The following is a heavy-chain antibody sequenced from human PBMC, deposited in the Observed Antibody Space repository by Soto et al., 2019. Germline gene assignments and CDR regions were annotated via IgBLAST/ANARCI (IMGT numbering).Heavy chain of an antibody. CDR3: ARDSTGTHYYYGMDV. D-gene: IGHD1-1*01. V-gene: IGHV3-30-3*01. Sequence: GGSLRLSCAASGFTFSSYAMHWVRQAPGKGLEWVAVISYDGSNKYYADSVKGRFTISRDNSKNTLYLQMNSLRAEDTAVYYCARDSTGTHYYYGMDVWGQGTTVTVSS. CDR1: GFTFSSYA. J-gene: IGHJ6*02. CDR2: ISYDGSNK.